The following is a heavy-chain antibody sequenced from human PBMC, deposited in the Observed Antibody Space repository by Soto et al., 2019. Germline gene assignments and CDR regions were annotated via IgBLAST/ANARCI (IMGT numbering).Heavy chain of an antibody. Sequence: GAPVKVSFQASCYTLTSYGISWGRQAPGQGLEWMGWISAYNGNTNYAQKLQGRVTMTTDTSTSTAYMELSSLRSEDTAVYYCARVWFGEFQRMDVWGQGTTVSVSS. V-gene: IGHV1-18*01. CDR2: ISAYNGNT. CDR1: CYTLTSYG. J-gene: IGHJ6*02. CDR3: ARVWFGEFQRMDV. D-gene: IGHD3-10*01.